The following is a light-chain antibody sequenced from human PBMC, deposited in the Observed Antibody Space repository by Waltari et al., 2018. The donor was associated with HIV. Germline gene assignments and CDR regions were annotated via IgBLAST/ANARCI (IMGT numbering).Light chain of an antibody. CDR1: SSNIGTKT. Sequence: QSVLTQPPSASGTPGQRVTISCSGSSSNIGTKTVSWYQQVPGTAPQLLFYHNNHRPSRFPDRFSGSKSGTSSSLAISGLQSEDEADYYGAACDDSLNGYVFGTGTKVTVL. V-gene: IGLV1-44*01. J-gene: IGLJ1*01. CDR2: HNN. CDR3: AACDDSLNGYV.